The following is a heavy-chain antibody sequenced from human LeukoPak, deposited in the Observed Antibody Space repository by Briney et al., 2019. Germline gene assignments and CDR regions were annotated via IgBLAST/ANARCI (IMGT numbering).Heavy chain of an antibody. CDR3: ARRGIYYYDSSGYYCDAFDI. CDR2: INPNGGGT. D-gene: IGHD3-22*01. CDR1: GYTFTGYY. J-gene: IGHJ3*02. V-gene: IGHV1-2*02. Sequence: ASVKVSCKDSGYTFTGYYMHWVRQAPGQGLEWMGWINPNGGGTNYAQKFQGRVTMTRDTSISTAYMELSRLRSDDTAVYYCARRGIYYYDSSGYYCDAFDIWGQGTMVTVSS.